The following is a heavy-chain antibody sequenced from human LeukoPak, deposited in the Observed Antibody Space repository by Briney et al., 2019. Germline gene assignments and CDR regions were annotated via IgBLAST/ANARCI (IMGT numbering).Heavy chain of an antibody. J-gene: IGHJ4*02. CDR2: IIGSSGHT. CDR3: AKVGFSEMEWLLYSDH. Sequence: GGSLRLSCAASGLTFSSYAMSWVRQARGKGLECFSAIIGSSGHTYYADSVKGRFTISKNNSKNTLYLQMTSLRAEDTAVYYCAKVGFSEMEWLLYSDHWGQGTLVTVSS. D-gene: IGHD3-3*01. V-gene: IGHV3-23*01. CDR1: GLTFSSYA.